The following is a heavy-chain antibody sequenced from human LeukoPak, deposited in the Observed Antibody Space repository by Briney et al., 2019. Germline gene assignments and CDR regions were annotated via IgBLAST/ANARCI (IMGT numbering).Heavy chain of an antibody. CDR1: GYTFTSYG. D-gene: IGHD2-15*01. CDR3: AGGFDCSGGSCSHPPDY. CDR2: ISAYNGNT. J-gene: IGHJ4*02. V-gene: IGHV1-18*01. Sequence: ASVKVSCKASGYTFTSYGISWVRQAPGQGLEWMGWISAYNGNTNYAQKLQGRVTMTTDTSTSTAYMELRSLRSDDTAVYYCAGGFDCSGGSCSHPPDYWGQGTLVTVSS.